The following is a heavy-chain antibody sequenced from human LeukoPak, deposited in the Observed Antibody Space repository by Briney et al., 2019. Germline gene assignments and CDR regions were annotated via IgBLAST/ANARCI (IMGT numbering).Heavy chain of an antibody. CDR3: ARDLAWGGY. J-gene: IGHJ4*02. D-gene: IGHD7-27*01. V-gene: IGHV3-21*01. CDR2: ITSSSSSM. CDR1: GFIVSGDF. Sequence: GGSLRLSCAASGFIVSGDFMSWVRQAPGKGLEWVSSITSSSSSMYSADSVKGRLTISRDNAKNSLYLQMNSLRAEDTAVYYCARDLAWGGYWGQGTLVTVSS.